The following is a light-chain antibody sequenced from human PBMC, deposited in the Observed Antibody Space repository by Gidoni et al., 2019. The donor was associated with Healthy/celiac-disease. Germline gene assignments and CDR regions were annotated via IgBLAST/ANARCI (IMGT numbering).Light chain of an antibody. V-gene: IGKV2-30*02. Sequence: DVVMTQSPLSLPVTLGQPASISCRSSQSLVHSDGNTYLNWFQQRPGQSPRRLIYKVSNRDSGVPDRFSGSGSGTDFTLKISRVEAEDVGFYYCMQGTHWPPTFGQXTKLEIK. CDR2: KVS. J-gene: IGKJ2*01. CDR1: QSLVHSDGNTY. CDR3: MQGTHWPPT.